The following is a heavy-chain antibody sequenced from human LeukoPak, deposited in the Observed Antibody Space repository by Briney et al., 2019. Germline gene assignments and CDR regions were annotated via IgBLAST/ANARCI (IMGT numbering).Heavy chain of an antibody. V-gene: IGHV4-61*02. CDR3: ARQTGSGLFILP. D-gene: IGHD3/OR15-3a*01. CDR1: GGSISSSSYY. CDR2: IYTRGSI. Sequence: PSETLSLTCTVSGGSISSSSYYWTWVRQPAGKELEWIGRIYTRGSIDYNPSLKSRVTISLDTSKNQISLKLNYVTAADTAVYYCARQTGSGLFILPGGQGTLVTVSS. J-gene: IGHJ4*02.